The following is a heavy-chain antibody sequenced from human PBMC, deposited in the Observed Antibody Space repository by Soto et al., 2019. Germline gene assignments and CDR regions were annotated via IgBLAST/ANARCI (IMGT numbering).Heavy chain of an antibody. J-gene: IGHJ5*02. CDR2: IDPNAGGP. Sequence: QVQLEQSGAEVKRPGASVKVSCRTSGYTFTDYFIHWVRQAPGQGLEWLGRIDPNAGGPNYAQKLQGVITLTGDKSIRTVYMELRGLKADDTAVYYCARDRGKNCYNRVCKELGFDPWGQGTLVTVSS. D-gene: IGHD3-10*01. CDR3: ARDRGKNCYNRVCKELGFDP. CDR1: GYTFTDYF. V-gene: IGHV1-2*06.